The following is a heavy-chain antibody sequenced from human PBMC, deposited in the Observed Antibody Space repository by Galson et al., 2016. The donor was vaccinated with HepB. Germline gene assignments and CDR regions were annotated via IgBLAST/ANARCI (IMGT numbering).Heavy chain of an antibody. V-gene: IGHV3-21*06. D-gene: IGHD3-10*01. CDR1: GFSFSTFT. CDR3: ARWSRGTGSSLDF. CDR2: ISSSSLYI. J-gene: IGHJ4*02. Sequence: SLRLSCAASGFSFSTFTVNWVRQVPGTGLEWVSSISSSSLYIYYADSLRGSFTVSRDNSKNSLFLQMNSLGAEDTAIYYCARWSRGTGSSLDFWGQGTLVTVSS.